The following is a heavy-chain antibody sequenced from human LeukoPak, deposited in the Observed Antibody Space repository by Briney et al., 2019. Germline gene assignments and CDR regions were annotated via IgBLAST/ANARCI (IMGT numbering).Heavy chain of an antibody. J-gene: IGHJ4*02. CDR1: GYTFNKYG. D-gene: IGHD3-22*01. CDR2: ISAYNGNT. CDR3: ARGTEPDSSGSNGFFISHY. V-gene: IGHV1-18*01. Sequence: ASVKVSCKASGYTFNKYGISWVRQAPGQGLEWMGWISAYNGNTNYAQKLQGRLTMTTDTFTSTAYMEVRSLRSDDTAVYYCARGTEPDSSGSNGFFISHYGGQEPRVTVSS.